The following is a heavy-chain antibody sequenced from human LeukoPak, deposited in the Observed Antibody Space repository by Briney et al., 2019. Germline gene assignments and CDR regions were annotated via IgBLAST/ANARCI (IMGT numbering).Heavy chain of an antibody. V-gene: IGHV3-74*01. Sequence: GGSLRLSCAASGFTFSSYAMNWVRQAPGKGLVWVSRINNDGSSTSYADSVKGRFTISRDSAKNTLYLQMNSLRAEDTAVYYCARGYYYGMDVWGQGTTVTVSS. J-gene: IGHJ6*02. CDR1: GFTFSSYA. CDR2: INNDGSST. CDR3: ARGYYYGMDV.